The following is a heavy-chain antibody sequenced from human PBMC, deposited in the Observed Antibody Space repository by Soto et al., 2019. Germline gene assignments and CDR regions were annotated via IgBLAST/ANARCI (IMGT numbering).Heavy chain of an antibody. CDR3: ARGRWFDP. CDR2: IKQDGSEK. V-gene: IGHV3-7*01. Sequence: GSLRLSCAASGFTFRSCWRRGVRQDAEKWLEWVTNIKQDGSEKYYGHSVKGRFTISRDNAKNSLYMQMNSLRAEDTAVYYCARGRWFDPWGPGTLVTVSS. J-gene: IGHJ5*02. CDR1: GFTFRSCW.